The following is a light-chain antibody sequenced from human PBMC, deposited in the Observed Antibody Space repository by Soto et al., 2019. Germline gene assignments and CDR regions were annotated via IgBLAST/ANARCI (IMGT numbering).Light chain of an antibody. Sequence: DIQMTQSPSTLSASVGDRVTITCRASQTISNWLAWYQQKPGKAPKLLIYDASILESEVPSRFSGSGSGTEFTLTISSLQPDDFAAYYCQHYNSYSSTFGQGTKVDIK. CDR1: QTISNW. CDR2: DAS. J-gene: IGKJ1*01. V-gene: IGKV1-5*01. CDR3: QHYNSYSST.